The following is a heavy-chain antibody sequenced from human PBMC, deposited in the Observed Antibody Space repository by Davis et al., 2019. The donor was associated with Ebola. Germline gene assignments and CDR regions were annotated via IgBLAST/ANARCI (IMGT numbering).Heavy chain of an antibody. D-gene: IGHD6-19*01. CDR1: GYTFTGYY. CDR3: ARAAFGYNSGWYADY. J-gene: IGHJ4*02. Sequence: AASVKVSCKASGYTFTGYYMHWVRQAPGQGLEWMGRINPHNGNTNYAQSVQGRVTMTTDTSTTTAYMEVGSLRSDDTAVYYCARAAFGYNSGWYADYWGQGTLVTVSS. V-gene: IGHV1-18*04. CDR2: INPHNGNT.